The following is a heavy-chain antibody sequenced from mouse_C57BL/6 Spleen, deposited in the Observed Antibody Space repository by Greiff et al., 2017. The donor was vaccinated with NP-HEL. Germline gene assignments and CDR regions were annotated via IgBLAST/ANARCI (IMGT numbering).Heavy chain of an antibody. D-gene: IGHD2-5*01. CDR2: IDPSDSET. J-gene: IGHJ2*01. CDR1: GYTFTSYW. CDR3: ARGTTYYSTLDY. Sequence: QVQLQQPGAELVRPGSSVKLSCKASGYTFTSYWMHWVKQRPIQGLVWIGNIDPSDSETHYNQKFKDKATLTVDKSSSTASMQLSSLTSAASAVYYCARGTTYYSTLDYWGQGTTLTVSS. V-gene: IGHV1-52*01.